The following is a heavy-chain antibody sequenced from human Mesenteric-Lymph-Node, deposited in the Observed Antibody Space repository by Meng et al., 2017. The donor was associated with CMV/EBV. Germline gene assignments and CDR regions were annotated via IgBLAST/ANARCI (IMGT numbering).Heavy chain of an antibody. D-gene: IGHD2-2*01. CDR3: ARGGKGPEGNYFDY. Sequence: SCAISGDSVSSNSAAWNWIRQSPSRGLEWLGRTYYRSKWSNDYAVSVKSRITINPDTSKNQFSLQLNSVTPEDTAVYFCARGGKGPEGNYFDYWGQGTLVTVSS. V-gene: IGHV6-1*01. J-gene: IGHJ4*02. CDR2: TYYRSKWSN. CDR1: GDSVSSNSAA.